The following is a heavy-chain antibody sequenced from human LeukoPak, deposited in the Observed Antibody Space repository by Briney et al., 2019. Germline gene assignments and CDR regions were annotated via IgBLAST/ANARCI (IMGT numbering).Heavy chain of an antibody. CDR3: AKTKGRYCSGGSCYSDYFQH. Sequence: GRSLRLSCAASGFTFSSYGMHWVRQAPGKGLEWVAVISYDGSNKYYADSVKGRFTISRDNSKNTLYLQMNSLRAEDTAVYYCAKTKGRYCSGGSCYSDYFQHWGQGTLVTVSS. V-gene: IGHV3-30*18. CDR2: ISYDGSNK. J-gene: IGHJ1*01. CDR1: GFTFSSYG. D-gene: IGHD2-15*01.